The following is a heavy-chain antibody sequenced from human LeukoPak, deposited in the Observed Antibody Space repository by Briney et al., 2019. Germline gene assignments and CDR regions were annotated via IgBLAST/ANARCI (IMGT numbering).Heavy chain of an antibody. D-gene: IGHD3-3*01. J-gene: IGHJ6*03. CDR2: IYTSGST. Sequence: SETLSLTCTVSGGSISSYYWSWIRQPAGKGLEWIGRIYTSGSTNYNPSLKSRVTMSVDTSKNQFSLKLSSVTAADTAVYYCARTAYLETLPPYYDYYYMDVWGKGTTVTVSS. CDR3: ARTAYLETLPPYYDYYYMDV. CDR1: GGSISSYY. V-gene: IGHV4-4*07.